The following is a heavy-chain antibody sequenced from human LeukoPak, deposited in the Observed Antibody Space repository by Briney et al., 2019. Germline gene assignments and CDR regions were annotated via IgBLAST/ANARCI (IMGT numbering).Heavy chain of an antibody. CDR1: GYSFTSYW. Sequence: GESLKISCKGSGYSFTSYWIGWVRQMPGKGLEWMGIIYPGDSDTRYSPSSQGQVTISADKSISTAYLQWSSLKASGTAMYYCARLREYYDFWNGPGYWGQGPLVTVSS. CDR2: IYPGDSDT. D-gene: IGHD3-3*01. V-gene: IGHV5-51*01. J-gene: IGHJ4*02. CDR3: ARLREYYDFWNGPGY.